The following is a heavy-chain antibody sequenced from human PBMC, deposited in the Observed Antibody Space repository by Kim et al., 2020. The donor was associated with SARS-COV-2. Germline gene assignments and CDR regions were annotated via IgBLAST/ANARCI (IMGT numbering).Heavy chain of an antibody. CDR3: ARDLKGYYDSSGYSYYGMDV. Sequence: RFTISRENAKNSLYLQMNSLRAEDTAVYYCARDLKGYYDSSGYSYYGMDVWGQGTTVTVSS. V-gene: IGHV3-11*06. D-gene: IGHD3-22*01. J-gene: IGHJ6*02.